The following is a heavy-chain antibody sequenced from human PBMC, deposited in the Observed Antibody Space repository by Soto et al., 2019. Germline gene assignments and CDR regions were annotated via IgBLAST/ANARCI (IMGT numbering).Heavy chain of an antibody. V-gene: IGHV3-23*01. Sequence: PGGSLRLSCAASGFTFSSYAMSWVRQAPGKGLEWVSAISGSGGTTYYADSVKGRFTFSRDNVQNSLFLQMDSLRVEDTAVYYCARDRDYYKADYWGQGTPVTVSS. CDR3: ARDRDYYKADY. CDR1: GFTFSSYA. CDR2: ISGSGGTT. J-gene: IGHJ4*01. D-gene: IGHD3-10*01.